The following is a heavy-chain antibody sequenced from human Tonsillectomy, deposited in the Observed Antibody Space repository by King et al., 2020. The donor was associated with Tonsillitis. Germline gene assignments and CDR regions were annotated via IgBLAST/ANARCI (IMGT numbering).Heavy chain of an antibody. D-gene: IGHD2-8*02. Sequence: VQLVESGGGLVQPGGSLRLSCAASGFTFSSYEMNWVRQAPGKGLEWVSYISSSGSTIYYADSVKGRFTISRDNAKNSLYLQMNSLRAEETAVYYCARHFNTEGYMDVWGKGTTVTVSS. CDR3: ARHFNTEGYMDV. CDR1: GFTFSSYE. J-gene: IGHJ6*03. V-gene: IGHV3-48*03. CDR2: ISSSGSTI.